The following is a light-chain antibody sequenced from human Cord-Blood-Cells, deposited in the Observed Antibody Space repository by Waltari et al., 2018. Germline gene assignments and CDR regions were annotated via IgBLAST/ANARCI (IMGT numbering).Light chain of an antibody. CDR1: SSTLAAGSA. J-gene: IGLJ1*01. V-gene: IGLV1-40*01. CDR2: GNS. Sequence: QSVLTQPPSVSGAPGHTVTLSCTWRSSTLAAGSAVHWYPPLPRTAPQLLIYGNSNRPSGVPDRFSGSKSGTPAPLAITGLQSEDEADYYCQSYDSILSGYVFGTGTKVTVL. CDR3: QSYDSILSGYV.